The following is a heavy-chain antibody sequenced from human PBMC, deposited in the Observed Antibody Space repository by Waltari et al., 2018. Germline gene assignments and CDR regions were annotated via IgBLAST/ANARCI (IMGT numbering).Heavy chain of an antibody. J-gene: IGHJ5*02. CDR2: VYYTGST. CDR3: ARGHAPMVFGVVTDL. V-gene: IGHV4-59*01. D-gene: IGHD3-3*01. CDR1: GGSCRHYY. Sequence: QVLLQESGPGLVKPSEPLPPTCTGYGGSCRHYYWSWIRQPPGKGLEWIGYVYYTGSTYYNPSLETRITISADASRSQVSLRLRSVIAADTAVYFCARGHAPMVFGVVTDLWGQGTLVTVSS.